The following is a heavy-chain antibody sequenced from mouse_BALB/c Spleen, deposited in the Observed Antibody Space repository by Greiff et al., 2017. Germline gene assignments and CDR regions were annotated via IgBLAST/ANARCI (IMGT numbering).Heavy chain of an antibody. CDR2: IDPETGGT. CDR1: GYTFTDYE. J-gene: IGHJ4*01. Sequence: VQLQQSGAELVRPGASVTLSCKASGYTFTDYEMHWVKQTPVHGLEWIGAIDPETGGTAYNQKFKGKATLTADKSSSTAYMELRSLTSEDSAVYYCARDDYWGQGTSVTVSS. V-gene: IGHV1-15*01. CDR3: ARDDY.